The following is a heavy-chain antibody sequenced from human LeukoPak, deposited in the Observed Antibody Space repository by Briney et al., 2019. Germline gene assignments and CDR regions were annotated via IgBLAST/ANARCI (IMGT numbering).Heavy chain of an antibody. V-gene: IGHV3-48*03. CDR1: GFTFSSYE. Sequence: GGSLRLSCAASGFTFSSYEMNWVRQAPGKGLEWVSYISSCGSTIYYADSVKGRFTISRDNSKNTLYLQMNSLRAEDTAVYYCARRAGGYSHPYDYWGQGILVTVSS. CDR3: ARRAGGYSHPYDY. D-gene: IGHD4-23*01. J-gene: IGHJ4*02. CDR2: ISSCGSTI.